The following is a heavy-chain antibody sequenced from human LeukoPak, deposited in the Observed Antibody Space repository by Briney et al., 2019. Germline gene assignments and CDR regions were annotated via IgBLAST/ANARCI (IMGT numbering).Heavy chain of an antibody. CDR3: ARTLSSSGWSDWFDP. J-gene: IGHJ5*02. CDR2: IYYSGST. D-gene: IGHD6-19*01. V-gene: IGHV4-39*01. CDR1: GGSISSSSYY. Sequence: PSETVSLICTVSGGSISSSSYYWGWIRQPPGKGLEWIGSIYYSGSTYYNPSLKSRVTISVDTSKNQFYLKLSSVTAADTTVYYCARTLSSSGWSDWFDPWGQETLVPVFS.